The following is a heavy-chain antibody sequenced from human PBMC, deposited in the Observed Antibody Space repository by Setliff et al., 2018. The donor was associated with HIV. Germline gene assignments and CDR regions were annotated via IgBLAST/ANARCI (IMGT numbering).Heavy chain of an antibody. CDR3: ARSIYEWGAFDI. Sequence: ASVKVSCKASGYTFTGYYIHWVRQAPGQGLEWMGIIYSGGGSTNYAQKFQGRITMTSDTSTSTVYMELSSLRSEDSAVYYCARSIYEWGAFDIWGQGTMVTVSS. V-gene: IGHV1-46*01. D-gene: IGHD2-8*01. CDR2: IYSGGGST. J-gene: IGHJ3*02. CDR1: GYTFTGYY.